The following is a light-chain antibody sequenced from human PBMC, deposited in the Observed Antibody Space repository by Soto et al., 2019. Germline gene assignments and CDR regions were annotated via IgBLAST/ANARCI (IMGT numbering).Light chain of an antibody. CDR2: WAS. CDR1: QSLLYNSNNKNY. CDR3: QQYYNGPWT. Sequence: DIVMTQSPDSLAVSPGERATINCKSSQSLLYNSNNKNYLAWFQQKSGQPPKLLIYWASTRESGVPDRFSGSGSGTDFTLTVSSLQAEDVAVYYCQQYYNGPWTFGQGTRVEIK. V-gene: IGKV4-1*01. J-gene: IGKJ1*01.